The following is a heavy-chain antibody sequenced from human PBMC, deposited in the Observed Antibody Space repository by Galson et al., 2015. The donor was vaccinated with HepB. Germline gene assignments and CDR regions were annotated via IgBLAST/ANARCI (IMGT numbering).Heavy chain of an antibody. CDR1: GFTFTSSA. V-gene: IGHV1-58*02. CDR3: AATPLDSSSWSGTDY. D-gene: IGHD6-13*01. CDR2: IVVGSGNT. J-gene: IGHJ4*02. Sequence: SVKVSCKASGFTFTSSAMQWVRQARGQRLEWIGWIVVGSGNTNYAQKFQERVTITRDMSTSTAYMELSSLRSEDTAVYYCAATPLDSSSWSGTDYWGQGTLVTVSS.